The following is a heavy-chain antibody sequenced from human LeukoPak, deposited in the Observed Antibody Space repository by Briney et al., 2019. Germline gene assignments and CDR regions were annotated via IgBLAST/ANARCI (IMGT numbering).Heavy chain of an antibody. CDR1: GFTFDDSA. V-gene: IGHV3-9*01. J-gene: IGHJ4*02. D-gene: IGHD3-22*01. CDR3: VKDLGFGMIVPRGFHY. CDR2: ISWSSDNF. Sequence: GRSLRLSCAASGFTFDDSAMHWVRQAPGKGLEWVSGISWSSDNFGYADSVKGRFTISRDNAKKSLYLEMNGLRAEDTAMYYCVKDLGFGMIVPRGFHYWGQGTLVSVSS.